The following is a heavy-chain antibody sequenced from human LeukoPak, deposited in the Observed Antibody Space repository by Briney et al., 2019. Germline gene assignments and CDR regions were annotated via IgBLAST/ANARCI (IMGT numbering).Heavy chain of an antibody. CDR2: IYYSGTT. Sequence: SETLSLTCSVSGGRINYHYWTWIRQPPGKGLEWLGYIYYSGTTNYNPSLRSRVTISIDTSKNQFSLKMSSVTAADTAVYYCARDLMGASHFDYWGQGTLVTVSS. V-gene: IGHV4-59*11. D-gene: IGHD4/OR15-4a*01. CDR1: GGRINYHY. CDR3: ARDLMGASHFDY. J-gene: IGHJ4*02.